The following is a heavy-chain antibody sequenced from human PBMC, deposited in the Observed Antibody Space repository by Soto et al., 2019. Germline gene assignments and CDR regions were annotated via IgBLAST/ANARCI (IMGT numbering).Heavy chain of an antibody. CDR1: GGSISSGGYY. V-gene: IGHV4-31*03. CDR3: ANFRDIVVGDAFDI. J-gene: IGHJ3*02. D-gene: IGHD2-21*01. Sequence: QVQLQESGPGLVKPSQTLSLTCTVSGGSISSGGYYWSWIRQHPGKGLEWIGYIYYSGSTYYNPSLKSRVTISVDTSKNQFSLKLISVTAADTAVYYCANFRDIVVGDAFDIWGQGTMVTVSS. CDR2: IYYSGST.